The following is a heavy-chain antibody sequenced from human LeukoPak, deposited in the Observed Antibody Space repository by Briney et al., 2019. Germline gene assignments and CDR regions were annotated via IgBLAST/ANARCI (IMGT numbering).Heavy chain of an antibody. CDR3: AAQGGSGDLRY. CDR1: GFTFRNTG. Sequence: GGSLRLSCAASGFTFRNTGMNGVRKAPGKGLEWVGRIIRLVDGGTTDYAAPVKGRFTVSRDDSINTLYLQMSSLKTEVTAVYYWAAQGGSGDLRYWGQGTLVTVSS. J-gene: IGHJ4*02. CDR2: IIRLVDGGTT. D-gene: IGHD4-17*01. V-gene: IGHV3-15*01.